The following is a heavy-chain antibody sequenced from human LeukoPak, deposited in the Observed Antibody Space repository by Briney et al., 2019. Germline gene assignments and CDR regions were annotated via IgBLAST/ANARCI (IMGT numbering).Heavy chain of an antibody. J-gene: IGHJ4*02. CDR1: DFSLSSYA. Sequence: GGSLRLSCTVSDFSLSSYALSWVRRAPGKGLEWVSATSSSDAGKYYADSVRGRFTISRDNSRNTMYLQMNSLRVEDAAVYYCAKAPVTSCRGAFCYPFDSWGQGTLVTVSS. CDR2: TSSSDAGK. CDR3: AKAPVTSCRGAFCYPFDS. V-gene: IGHV3-23*01. D-gene: IGHD2-15*01.